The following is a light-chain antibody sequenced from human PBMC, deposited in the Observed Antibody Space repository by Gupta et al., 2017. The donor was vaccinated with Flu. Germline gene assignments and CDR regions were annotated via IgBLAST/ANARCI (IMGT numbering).Light chain of an antibody. J-gene: IGKJ1*01. CDR2: LGS. Sequence: DIVMTQSPLSLPVTPGEPASISCRSSQSLLHSNGYNYLDWYLQKPGQTPQLLIYLGSNRASGVPDRFSGSGSGTDFTLKISRVEAEDVGVYYCRQSLQTPREFGQGTKVEIK. CDR1: QSLLHSNGYNY. CDR3: RQSLQTPRE. V-gene: IGKV2-28*01.